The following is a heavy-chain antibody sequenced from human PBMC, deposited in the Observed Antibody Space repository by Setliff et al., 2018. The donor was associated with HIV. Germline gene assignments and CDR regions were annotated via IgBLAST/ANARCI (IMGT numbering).Heavy chain of an antibody. Sequence: PGGSLRLSCTSSGFTFGDYAMCWVRQAPGKGLEWVGFIRSKAYGGTTQYAASVKGRFTISRDDSKNQFFLKLTSVTAADTAVYYCARGSYRGSGYFVRYFDSWAQGMLVTVSS. CDR2: IRSKAYGGTT. J-gene: IGHJ4*02. V-gene: IGHV3-49*04. CDR1: GFTFGDYA. CDR3: ARGSYRGSGYFVRYFDS. D-gene: IGHD3-3*01.